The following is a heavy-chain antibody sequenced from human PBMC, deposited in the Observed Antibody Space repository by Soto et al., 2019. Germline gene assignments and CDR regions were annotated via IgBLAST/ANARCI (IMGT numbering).Heavy chain of an antibody. Sequence: GGSLRLSCVASGFTFSSYGMQWVRQALGKGLDWVAFISYGGSNQYYADSVKGRFTISRDDSRNMLYLQMNSLRPEDTAVYYCAKLMYSFDSSGFSVDYWGQGTLATVSS. CDR2: ISYGGSNQ. V-gene: IGHV3-30*18. D-gene: IGHD3-22*01. J-gene: IGHJ4*02. CDR3: AKLMYSFDSSGFSVDY. CDR1: GFTFSSYG.